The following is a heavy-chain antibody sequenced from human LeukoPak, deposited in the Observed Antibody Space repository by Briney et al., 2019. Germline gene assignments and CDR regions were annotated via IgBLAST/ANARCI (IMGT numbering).Heavy chain of an antibody. D-gene: IGHD3-22*01. CDR1: GFTFGDYA. CDR2: IRSKAYGGTT. J-gene: IGHJ4*02. Sequence: GGSLRLSCTASGFTFGDYAMSWVRQAPGKGLEWVGFIRSKAYGGTTEYAAPVKGRFTISRDDSKSIAYLQMNSLKTEDTAVCYCTRGGYYDSSGLYYFDYWGQGTLVTVSS. V-gene: IGHV3-49*04. CDR3: TRGGYYDSSGLYYFDY.